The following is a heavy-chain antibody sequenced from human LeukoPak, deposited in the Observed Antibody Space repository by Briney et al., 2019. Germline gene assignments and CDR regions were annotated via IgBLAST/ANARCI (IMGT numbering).Heavy chain of an antibody. CDR2: MNPNSGNT. J-gene: IGHJ4*02. CDR3: AKNIALTGEFDS. D-gene: IGHD7-27*01. Sequence: ASVKVSCKASGYTFTSYDVNWFRQATGQGLEWMGWMNPNSGNTGYAQKFQGRVSLTRDTSISTAYLELNSLRSEDTAVYYCAKNIALTGEFDSWGQGTLVTVSS. CDR1: GYTFTSYD. V-gene: IGHV1-8*01.